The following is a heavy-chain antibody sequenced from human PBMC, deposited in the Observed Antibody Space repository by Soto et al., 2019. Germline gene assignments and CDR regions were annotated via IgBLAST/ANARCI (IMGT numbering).Heavy chain of an antibody. CDR3: ARDRQGIAVAGSEY. CDR2: IIPIFGTA. J-gene: IGHJ4*02. CDR1: GGTFSSYA. D-gene: IGHD6-19*01. V-gene: IGHV1-69*13. Sequence: SVKVSCKASGGTFSSYAISWVRQAPGRGLEWMGGIIPIFGTANYAQKFQGRVTITADESTGTAYMELSSLRSEDTAVYYCARDRQGIAVAGSEYWGQGTLVTVSS.